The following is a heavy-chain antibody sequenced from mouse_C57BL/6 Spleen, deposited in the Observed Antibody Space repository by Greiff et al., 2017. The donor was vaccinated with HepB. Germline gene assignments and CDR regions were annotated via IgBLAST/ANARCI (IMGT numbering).Heavy chain of an antibody. CDR1: GFTFSSYG. CDR3: ARITTVVPFDY. Sequence: EVMLVESGGGLVKPGGSLKLSCAASGFTFSSYGMHWVRQAPEKGLEWVAYISSGSSTICYADTVKGRFTISRDNAKNTLFLQITSLRSEDTAMNYCARITTVVPFDYWGQGTTLTVSS. V-gene: IGHV5-17*01. CDR2: ISSGSSTI. J-gene: IGHJ2*01. D-gene: IGHD1-1*01.